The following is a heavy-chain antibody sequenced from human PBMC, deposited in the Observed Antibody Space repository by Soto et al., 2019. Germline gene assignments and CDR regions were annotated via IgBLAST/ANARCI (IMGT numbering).Heavy chain of an antibody. CDR1: GFTFSSYS. J-gene: IGHJ4*02. V-gene: IGHV3-21*01. CDR3: ASVGDYGDYLGY. D-gene: IGHD4-17*01. CDR2: ISSSSSYI. Sequence: EVQLVESGGGLVKPGGSLRLSCAASGFTFSSYSMNWVLQAPGKGLEWVSSISSSSSYIYYADSVKGRFTISRDNAKNSLYLQMNSLRAEDTAVYYCASVGDYGDYLGYWGQGTLVTVSS.